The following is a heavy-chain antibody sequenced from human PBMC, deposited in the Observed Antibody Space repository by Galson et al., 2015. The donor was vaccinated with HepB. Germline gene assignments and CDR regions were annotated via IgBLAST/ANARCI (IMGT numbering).Heavy chain of an antibody. CDR3: ARDIPPLNIVATMKPPMDV. CDR2: INYSGST. D-gene: IGHD5-12*01. CDR1: GGSLSGYY. J-gene: IGHJ6*02. Sequence: SETLSLTCAVYGGSLSGYYWSWIRQPPGKGLEWIGEINYSGSTNYSPSLKSRVTISIDTSKNQFSLKVISVTAADTAVYYCARDIPPLNIVATMKPPMDVWGQGTTVTVSS. V-gene: IGHV4-34*01.